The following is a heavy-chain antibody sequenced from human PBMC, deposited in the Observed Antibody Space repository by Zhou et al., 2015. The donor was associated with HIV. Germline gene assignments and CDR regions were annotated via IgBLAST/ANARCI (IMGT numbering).Heavy chain of an antibody. CDR2: INTNTGNP. Sequence: QVQLVQSGSELKKPGASVKVSCKASGYTFTSYAMNWVRQAPGQGLEWMGWINTNTGNPTYAQGFTGRFVFSLDTSVSTAYLQICSLKAEDTAVYYCARDLVVADPTSPYYYGMDVWGQGTTVTVSS. CDR3: ARDLVVADPTSPYYYGMDV. J-gene: IGHJ6*02. V-gene: IGHV7-4-1*01. CDR1: GYTFTSYA. D-gene: IGHD6-19*01.